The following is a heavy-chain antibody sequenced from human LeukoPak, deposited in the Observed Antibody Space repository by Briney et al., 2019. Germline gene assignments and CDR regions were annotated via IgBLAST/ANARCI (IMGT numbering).Heavy chain of an antibody. Sequence: GGSLGLSCAASGFTFSDYYMSWIRQAPGKGLEWVSYISSSGSTIYYADSVKGRFTIPRDNAKNSLYLQMNSLRAEDTAVYYCANASSNYVTVGFDHWGQGTLVTVSS. J-gene: IGHJ4*02. D-gene: IGHD1-26*01. CDR3: ANASSNYVTVGFDH. V-gene: IGHV3-11*01. CDR1: GFTFSDYY. CDR2: ISSSGSTI.